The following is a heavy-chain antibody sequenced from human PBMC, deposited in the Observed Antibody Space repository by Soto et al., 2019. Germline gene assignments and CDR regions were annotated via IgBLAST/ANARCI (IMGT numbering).Heavy chain of an antibody. CDR2: ISNDVRNI. Sequence: VQLVESGGGVVQPGRSLRLSCAASGLTFSTYGFHWVRQAPGKGLEWVAVISNDVRNIHYAESVKGRFTISRDNSKNTLYLQMNSLRPNHTAVYYCVKDSLGGMTPVFMPGPDWGQGTLVTVSS. V-gene: IGHV3-30*18. J-gene: IGHJ4*02. D-gene: IGHD2-2*01. CDR1: GLTFSTYG. CDR3: VKDSLGGMTPVFMPGPD.